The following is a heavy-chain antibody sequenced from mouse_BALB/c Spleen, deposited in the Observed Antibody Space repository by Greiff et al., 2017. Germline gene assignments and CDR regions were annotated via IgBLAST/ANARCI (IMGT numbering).Heavy chain of an antibody. CDR3: ARGWLLRAMDY. CDR2: IWAGGST. J-gene: IGHJ4*01. D-gene: IGHD2-3*01. Sequence: VKVVESGPGLVAPSQSLSITCTVSGFSLTSYGVHWVRQPPGKGLEWLGVIWAGGSTNYNSALMSRLSISKDNSKSQVFLKMNSLQTDDTAMYYCARGWLLRAMDYWGQGTSVTVSS. CDR1: GFSLTSYG. V-gene: IGHV2-9*02.